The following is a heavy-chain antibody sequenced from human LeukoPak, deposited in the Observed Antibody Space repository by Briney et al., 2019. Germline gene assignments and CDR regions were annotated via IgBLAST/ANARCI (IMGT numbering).Heavy chain of an antibody. CDR3: AKGRFSSSVPLADY. J-gene: IGHJ4*02. CDR1: GFTFDDYA. D-gene: IGHD6-6*01. CDR2: ISWNSGSI. Sequence: GRSLRLSCAASGFTFDDYAMHWVRQAPGKGLEWVSGISWNSGSIGYADSVKGRFTISRDNAKNSLYLQMNSLRAEDMALYYCAKGRFSSSVPLADYWGQGTLVTVSS. V-gene: IGHV3-9*03.